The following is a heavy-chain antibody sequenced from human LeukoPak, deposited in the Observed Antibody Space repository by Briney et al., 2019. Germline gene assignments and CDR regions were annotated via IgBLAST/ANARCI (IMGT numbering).Heavy chain of an antibody. D-gene: IGHD5-18*01. Sequence: AASVKVSCKASGYTFTSYDINWVRQATGQGLEWMGWVNPNSGNTGYAQKFQGRVTMTRNTSISTAYMELSSLRSEDTAVYYCARGSYGYDYYYYGMDVWGQGTTVTVSS. V-gene: IGHV1-8*01. CDR2: VNPNSGNT. CDR3: ARGSYGYDYYYYGMDV. J-gene: IGHJ6*02. CDR1: GYTFTSYD.